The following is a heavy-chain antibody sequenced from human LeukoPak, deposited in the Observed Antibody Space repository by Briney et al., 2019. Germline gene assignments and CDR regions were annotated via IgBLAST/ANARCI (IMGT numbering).Heavy chain of an antibody. Sequence: TGGSLRLSCAASGFTFSSYSMNWVRQAPGKGLEWVSSISSSSSYIYYADSVKGRFTISRDNAKNSLYLQMNSLRAEDTAVYYCASGAVGATYYYYYGMDVWGQGTTVTASS. V-gene: IGHV3-21*04. J-gene: IGHJ6*02. CDR1: GFTFSSYS. CDR2: ISSSSSYI. CDR3: ASGAVGATYYYYYGMDV. D-gene: IGHD1-26*01.